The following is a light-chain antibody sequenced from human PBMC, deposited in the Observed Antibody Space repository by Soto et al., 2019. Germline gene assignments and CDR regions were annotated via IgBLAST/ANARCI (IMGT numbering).Light chain of an antibody. CDR1: QSFRGL. V-gene: IGKV3-11*01. CDR3: QQRHMWHIT. CDR2: DAY. J-gene: IGKJ5*01. Sequence: EVVLTQSPVTLSLSPGERATLSCRASQSFRGLLAWYQQKPGQAPRLLIYDAYNRATGIPPRFSGSGSGTDFTLPISSLEPEDSAVYYCQQRHMWHITFGQGTRLEIK.